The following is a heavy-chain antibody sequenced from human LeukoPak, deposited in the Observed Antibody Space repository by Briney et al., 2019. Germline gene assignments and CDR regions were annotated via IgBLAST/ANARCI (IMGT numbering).Heavy chain of an antibody. D-gene: IGHD2-15*01. CDR3: AKGAGRGYCSGGSCDYFDY. CDR1: GFTFSSYA. V-gene: IGHV3-23*01. J-gene: IGHJ4*02. Sequence: GGSLRLSCAASGFTFSSYAMSWVRQAPGKGLEWVSAISGSGGSTYYADSMKGRFTISRDNSKNTLYLQMNSLRAEDTAVYYCAKGAGRGYCSGGSCDYFDYWGQGTLVTVSS. CDR2: ISGSGGST.